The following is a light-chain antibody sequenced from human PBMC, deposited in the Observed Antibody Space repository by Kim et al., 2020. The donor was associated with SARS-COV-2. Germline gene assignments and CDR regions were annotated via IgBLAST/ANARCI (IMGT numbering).Light chain of an antibody. V-gene: IGKV3-20*01. CDR2: ATS. CDR1: QSVSSSY. J-gene: IGKJ4*01. CDR3: QQYDSSPLT. Sequence: EIVLTQSPGTLSLSPGERATLSCRASQSVSSSYLAWYQQKPGQAPRLLIYATSNRAAGLPDRFSGSGSGTDFTLTISRLEPEDFAVYYCQQYDSSPLTFGGGTKVDIK.